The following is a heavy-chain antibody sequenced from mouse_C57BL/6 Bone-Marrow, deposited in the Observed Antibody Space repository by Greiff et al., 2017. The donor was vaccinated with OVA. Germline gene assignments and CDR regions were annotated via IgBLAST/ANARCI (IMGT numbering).Heavy chain of an antibody. V-gene: IGHV10-3*01. CDR1: GFTFNTYA. CDR2: IRSKSSNYAT. Sequence: EVQGVESGGGLVQPKGSLKLSCAASGFTFNTYAMHWVRQAPGKGLEWVARIRSKSSNYATYYADSVKDRFTISRDDSQSMLYLQMNNLKTEDTAMYYCVRAYDYDWDYYAMDYWGQGTSVTVSS. D-gene: IGHD2-4*01. CDR3: VRAYDYDWDYYAMDY. J-gene: IGHJ4*01.